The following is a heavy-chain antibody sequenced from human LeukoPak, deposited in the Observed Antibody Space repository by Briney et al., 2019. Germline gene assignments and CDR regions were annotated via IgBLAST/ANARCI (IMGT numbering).Heavy chain of an antibody. Sequence: GGSLRLSCAASGFTFSSYSMNWVRQAPGKGLEWVSIIYSGGSTYYADSVKGRFTISRHNSKNTLYLQMNSLRAEDTAVYFCARDLGNNPAADLDAFDLWGQGTMVTVSS. CDR1: GFTFSSYS. CDR3: ARDLGNNPAADLDAFDL. V-gene: IGHV3-66*01. J-gene: IGHJ3*01. CDR2: IYSGGST. D-gene: IGHD1-14*01.